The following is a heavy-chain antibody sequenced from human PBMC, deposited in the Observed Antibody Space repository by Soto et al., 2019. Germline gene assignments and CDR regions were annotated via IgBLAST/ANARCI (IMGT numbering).Heavy chain of an antibody. Sequence: GESLKISCAASGFTFSSYSMNWVRQAPGKGLEWVSSISSSSSYIYYADSVKGRFTISRDNAKNSLYLQMNSLRAEDTAVYYCARDPGRAAAGAFDIWGQGTMVTVSS. CDR3: ARDPGRAAAGAFDI. CDR2: ISSSSSYI. CDR1: GFTFSSYS. V-gene: IGHV3-21*01. D-gene: IGHD6-13*01. J-gene: IGHJ3*02.